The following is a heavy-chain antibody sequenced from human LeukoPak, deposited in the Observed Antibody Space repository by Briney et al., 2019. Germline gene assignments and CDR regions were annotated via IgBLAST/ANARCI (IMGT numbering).Heavy chain of an antibody. CDR1: GFTFSSYG. J-gene: IGHJ1*01. Sequence: GGSLRLSCAASGFTFSSYGMHWVRQAPGKGLEWVAVIWYDGSNKYYADSVKGRFTISRDNSKNTLYLQMNSLRAEDTAVYYCARGFTVTPEYFQHWGQGTLVTVSS. V-gene: IGHV3-33*01. CDR2: IWYDGSNK. CDR3: ARGFTVTPEYFQH. D-gene: IGHD4-17*01.